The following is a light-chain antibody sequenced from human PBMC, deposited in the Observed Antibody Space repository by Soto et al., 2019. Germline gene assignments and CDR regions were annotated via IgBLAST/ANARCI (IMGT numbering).Light chain of an antibody. CDR2: TAS. CDR3: QQYNNWFRT. V-gene: IGKV3-15*01. CDR1: QSVGSN. Sequence: EIAMTQSPATLSVSPGERATLSCRASQSVGSNLAWYQQKPGQAPSLLIYTASTRATGIPARFSGSGSGTEFTLTISSLQSEDFAVYYCQQYNNWFRTFGQGTKVEIK. J-gene: IGKJ1*01.